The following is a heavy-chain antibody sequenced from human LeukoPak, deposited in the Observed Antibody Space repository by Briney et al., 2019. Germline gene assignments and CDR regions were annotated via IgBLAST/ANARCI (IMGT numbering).Heavy chain of an antibody. V-gene: IGHV5-51*01. CDR1: GYSFTSYW. D-gene: IGHD6-13*01. CDR3: ARLVGYSISWYGSAFDI. J-gene: IGHJ3*02. CDR2: IYPGDSDT. Sequence: GESLKISCKGSGYSFTSYWIGWVRQMPGTGLEWMGIIYPGDSDTRYSPSFQGQFSISADKSISTAYLQWSSLKASDTAMYYCARLVGYSISWYGSAFDIWGQGTMVTVSS.